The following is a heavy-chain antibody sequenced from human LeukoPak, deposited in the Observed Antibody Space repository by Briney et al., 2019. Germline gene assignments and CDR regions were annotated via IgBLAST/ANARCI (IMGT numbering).Heavy chain of an antibody. J-gene: IGHJ4*02. Sequence: PGGSLRLSCAASGFTFSSYWMSWVRQAPGKGLEWVANIKQDGSEKYYVDSVKGRFTISRDNAKNSLYLQMNSLRAEDTAVYYCARHPRRGIVGATQYYFDYWGKGTLVTVSS. CDR2: IKQDGSEK. D-gene: IGHD1-26*01. V-gene: IGHV3-7*01. CDR1: GFTFSSYW. CDR3: ARHPRRGIVGATQYYFDY.